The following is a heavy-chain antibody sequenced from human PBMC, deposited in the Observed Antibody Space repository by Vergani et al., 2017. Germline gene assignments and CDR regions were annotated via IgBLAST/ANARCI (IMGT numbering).Heavy chain of an antibody. D-gene: IGHD2-2*01. CDR2: IYYSGST. CDR3: ARGRGCSSTSCLNDI. V-gene: IGHV4-59*01. Sequence: QVQLQESGPGLVKPSETLSLTCTVSGGSISSYYWSWIRQPPGKGLEWIGYIYYSGSTNYNPSLKSRVTISVDTSKNQFSLKLSSVTAADTAVYYCARGRGCSSTSCLNDIWGQGTMVTVSS. CDR1: GGSISSYY. J-gene: IGHJ3*02.